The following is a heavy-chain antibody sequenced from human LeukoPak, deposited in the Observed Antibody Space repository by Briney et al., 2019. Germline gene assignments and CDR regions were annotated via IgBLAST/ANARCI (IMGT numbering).Heavy chain of an antibody. V-gene: IGHV1-18*01. J-gene: IGHJ4*02. CDR1: GYTFTSYG. CDR3: ARDEGYSYGYSQIIIDY. D-gene: IGHD5-18*01. Sequence: ASVKVSCKASGYTFTSYGISWVRQAPGQGLEWMGWISAYNGNTNYAQKLQGRVTKTTDTSTSTAYMELRSLRSDDTAVYYCARDEGYSYGYSQIIIDYWGQGTLVTVSS. CDR2: ISAYNGNT.